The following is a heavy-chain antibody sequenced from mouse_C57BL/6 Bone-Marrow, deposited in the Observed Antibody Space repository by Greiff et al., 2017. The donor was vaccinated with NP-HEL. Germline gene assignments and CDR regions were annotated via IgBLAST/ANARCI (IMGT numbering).Heavy chain of an antibody. CDR1: GFNIKNTY. CDR3: ASDPRGYAMDY. J-gene: IGHJ4*01. V-gene: IGHV14-3*01. CDR2: IDPANGNT. Sequence: VQLQQSVAELVRPGASVKLSCTASGFNIKNTYMPWVKQRPEQGLEWIGRIDPANGNTKYAPKFQGKATITADTSSNTAYLQLSSLTSEDTAIYYCASDPRGYAMDYWGQGTSVTVSS.